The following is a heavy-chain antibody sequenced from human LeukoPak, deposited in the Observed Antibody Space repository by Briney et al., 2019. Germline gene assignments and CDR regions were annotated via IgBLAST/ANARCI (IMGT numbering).Heavy chain of an antibody. J-gene: IGHJ6*02. V-gene: IGHV4-59*01. CDR3: ARNYYYYYGMDV. CDR1: GGSITNYY. Sequence: PSETLSLTCTVSGGSITNYYWSWIRQPPGKGLEWIGYIYYSGSTNYNPSLKSRVTISVDTSKNQFSLKLSSVTAADTAVYYCARNYYYYYGMDVWGQGTTVTVSS. CDR2: IYYSGST.